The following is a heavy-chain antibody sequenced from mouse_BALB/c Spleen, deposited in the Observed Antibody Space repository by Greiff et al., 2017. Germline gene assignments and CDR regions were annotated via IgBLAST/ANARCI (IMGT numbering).Heavy chain of an antibody. J-gene: IGHJ2*01. CDR3: ARSRGTTVVATGGYYFDY. CDR2: INPGSGGT. Sequence: VQLQESGAELVRPGTSVKVSCKASGYAFTNYLIEWVKQRPGQGLEWIGVINPGSGGTNYNEKFKGKATLTADKSSSTAYMQLSSLTSDDSAVYCCARSRGTTVVATGGYYFDYWGQGTTLTVSS. V-gene: IGHV1-54*01. CDR1: GYAFTNYL. D-gene: IGHD1-1*01.